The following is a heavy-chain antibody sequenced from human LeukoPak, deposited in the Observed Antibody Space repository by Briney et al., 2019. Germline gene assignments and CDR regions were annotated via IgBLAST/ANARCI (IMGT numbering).Heavy chain of an antibody. Sequence: GGSLRLSCAASGFTFSSYAMRWVRQAPGKGLEWVSAISGSGGSTYYADSVKGRFTISRDNSKNTLYLQMNSLRAEDTAVYYCAKDRRGGSSSYFDYWGQGTLVTVSS. V-gene: IGHV3-23*01. D-gene: IGHD3-10*01. CDR2: ISGSGGST. CDR3: AKDRRGGSSSYFDY. J-gene: IGHJ4*02. CDR1: GFTFSSYA.